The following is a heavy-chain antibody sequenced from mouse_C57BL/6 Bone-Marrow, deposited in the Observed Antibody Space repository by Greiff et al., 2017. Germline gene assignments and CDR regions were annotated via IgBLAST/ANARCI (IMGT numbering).Heavy chain of an antibody. V-gene: IGHV5-4*01. CDR2: ISDGGSYT. CDR1: GFTFSSYA. CDR3: ARDWCPYDYGWFAY. Sequence: EVMLVESGGGLVKPGGSLKLSCAASGFTFSSYAMSWVRQTPEKRLEWVATISDGGSYTYYPDNVKGRFTISRDNAKNNLYLHMGHLKSEDTAMYYSARDWCPYDYGWFAYWGQGTLVTVSA. J-gene: IGHJ3*01. D-gene: IGHD2-4*01.